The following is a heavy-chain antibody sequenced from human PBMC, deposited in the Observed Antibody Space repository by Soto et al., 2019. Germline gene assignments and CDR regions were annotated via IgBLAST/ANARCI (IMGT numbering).Heavy chain of an antibody. V-gene: IGHV1-69*12. J-gene: IGHJ4*02. CDR3: ARDNTGLDY. CDR2: IIPMSGTT. Sequence: QVHLVQSGAEVKKPGSSVKVSCKASGGAFTSYSFHWVRQAPGQGLEWMGGIIPMSGTTNYALKFQGRVTMTADVPTNTAYIELSSLRCEDTAIYYCARDNTGLDYWGQGTLVTVSS. D-gene: IGHD1-1*01. CDR1: GGAFTSYS.